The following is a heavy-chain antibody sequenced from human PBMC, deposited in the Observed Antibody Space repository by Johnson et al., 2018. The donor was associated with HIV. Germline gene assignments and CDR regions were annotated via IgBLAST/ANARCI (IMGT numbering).Heavy chain of an antibody. D-gene: IGHD5-24*01. CDR1: GFSFDDYA. J-gene: IGHJ3*02. CDR2: ISWNSGSI. CDR3: AKDREMATITFVEVAFDI. V-gene: IGHV3-9*01. Sequence: VLLVESGGGLVQPGRSLRLSCAASGFSFDDYAMHWVRQAPGKGLEWVSGISWNSGSIGYADSVKGRFPLSRDNARYSLYLQMNSLRAEDTALYYCAKDREMATITFVEVAFDIWGQGTMVTVSS.